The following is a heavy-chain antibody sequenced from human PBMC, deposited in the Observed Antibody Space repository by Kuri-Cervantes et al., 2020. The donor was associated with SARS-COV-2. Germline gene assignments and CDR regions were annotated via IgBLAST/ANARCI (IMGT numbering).Heavy chain of an antibody. CDR1: GFTFTTFV. CDR2: ISSSSSTI. Sequence: GESLKISCAASGFTFTTFVMNWVRQAPGKGLEWVSYISSSSSTIYYAESVRGRFTISRDNVKNSLYLQMNSLRAEDTAVYYCARDPDITMPPDAFDIWGHGTMVTVSS. D-gene: IGHD5-18*01. CDR3: ARDPDITMPPDAFDI. J-gene: IGHJ3*02. V-gene: IGHV3-48*01.